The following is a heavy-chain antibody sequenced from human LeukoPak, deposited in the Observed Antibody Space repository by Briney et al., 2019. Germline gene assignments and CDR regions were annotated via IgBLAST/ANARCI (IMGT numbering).Heavy chain of an antibody. CDR2: TKNKAESHIT. Sequence: GGSLRLSCAAAGFTFSSHYMNWVRQAPGKGLEWVGRTKNKAESHITDYAASVKGRFFSSRDDSKNSLYLQMNSLQTDDPGIYYCARDTAAALDYRGQGILVTVSS. J-gene: IGHJ4*02. V-gene: IGHV3-72*01. CDR1: GFTFSSHY. D-gene: IGHD6-13*01. CDR3: ARDTAAALDY.